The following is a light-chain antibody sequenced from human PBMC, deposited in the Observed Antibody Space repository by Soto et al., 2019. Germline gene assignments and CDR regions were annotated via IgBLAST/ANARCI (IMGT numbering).Light chain of an antibody. CDR3: QQYGSSIT. CDR1: QSVDSTY. V-gene: IGKV3-20*01. CDR2: GTS. J-gene: IGKJ5*01. Sequence: EIVLTQSPGTLSLSPGERAPLSCRASQSVDSTYLAWYQQNPGQAPRLLIYGTSSRATGIPDRFSGSGSGTDLTLTISRLEHEDFAVYYCQQYGSSITFGQGTRLEIK.